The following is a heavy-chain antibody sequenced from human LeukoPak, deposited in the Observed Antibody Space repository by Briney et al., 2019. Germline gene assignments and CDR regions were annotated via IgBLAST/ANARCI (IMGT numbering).Heavy chain of an antibody. Sequence: GGSLRLSCTASGFTFSDYWMSWVRQAPARGLEWVANIHRDGNEKFYVDSVKGRFTISRDNARNSLFLEMNSLEVEDTAVYYCARVXTXRCXGTTCYPYWEFWGRGTLVTVSS. CDR2: IHRDGNEK. D-gene: IGHD2-2*01. J-gene: IGHJ4*02. V-gene: IGHV3-7*01. CDR1: GFTFSDYW. CDR3: ARVXTXRCXGTTCYPYWEF.